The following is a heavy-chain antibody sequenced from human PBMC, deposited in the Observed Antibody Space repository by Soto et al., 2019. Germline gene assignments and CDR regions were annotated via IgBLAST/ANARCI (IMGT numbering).Heavy chain of an antibody. D-gene: IGHD4-17*01. CDR1: GYTFAGYY. CDR3: ARDRDYGGNRSGFDYYYYGMDV. Sequence: ASVKVSCKASGYTFAGYYMHWVRQAPGRGLEWMGWINPNSGGTNYAQKFQGWVTMTRGTSISTAYMELSRLRSDDTAVYYCARDRDYGGNRSGFDYYYYGMDVWGQGTTVTVSS. V-gene: IGHV1-2*04. CDR2: INPNSGGT. J-gene: IGHJ6*02.